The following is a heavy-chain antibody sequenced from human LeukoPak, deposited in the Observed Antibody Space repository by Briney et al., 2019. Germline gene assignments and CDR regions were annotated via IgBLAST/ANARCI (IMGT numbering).Heavy chain of an antibody. Sequence: GGSLRLSCAASGFTFSSYGMHWVRQAPGKGLEWVAFIRYDGSNKYYADSVKGRFTISRDNSKNTLYLQMNSLRAEDTAVYYCARAPWLPYSSSWDYFDYWGQGTLVTVSS. V-gene: IGHV3-30*02. J-gene: IGHJ4*02. CDR1: GFTFSSYG. CDR3: ARAPWLPYSSSWDYFDY. CDR2: IRYDGSNK. D-gene: IGHD6-13*01.